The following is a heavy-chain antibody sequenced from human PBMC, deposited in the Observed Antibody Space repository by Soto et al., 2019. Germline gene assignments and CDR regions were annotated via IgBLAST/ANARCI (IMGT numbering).Heavy chain of an antibody. Sequence: PGGSLRLSCAASVLTFSSYGMHWVRQAPGKGLEWVAVIWYDGSNKYYADSVKGRFTISRDNSKNTLYLQMNSLRAEDTAVYYCARRGVYSSSFSIDYWGQGTLVTVSS. V-gene: IGHV3-33*01. D-gene: IGHD6-6*01. CDR1: VLTFSSYG. CDR2: IWYDGSNK. J-gene: IGHJ4*02. CDR3: ARRGVYSSSFSIDY.